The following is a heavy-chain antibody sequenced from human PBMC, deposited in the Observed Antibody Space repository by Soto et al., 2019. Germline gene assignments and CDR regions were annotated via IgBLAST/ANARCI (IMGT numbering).Heavy chain of an antibody. D-gene: IGHD2-15*01. CDR2: ISYDGSNK. CDR3: AKDSLWVDASPEGFDY. Sequence: VGSLRLSCAASGFTFSSYGMHWVRQAPGKGLEWVAVISYDGSNKYYADSVKGRFTISRDNSKNTLYLQMNSLRAEDTAVYYCAKDSLWVDASPEGFDYWGQGTLVTVSS. J-gene: IGHJ4*02. CDR1: GFTFSSYG. V-gene: IGHV3-30*18.